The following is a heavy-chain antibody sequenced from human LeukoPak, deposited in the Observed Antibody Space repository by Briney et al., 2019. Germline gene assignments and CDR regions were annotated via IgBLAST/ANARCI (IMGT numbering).Heavy chain of an antibody. V-gene: IGHV4-34*01. D-gene: IGHD1-1*01. CDR2: INHSGST. J-gene: IGHJ4*02. Sequence: SETLSLTCAVYGGSFSGYYWSWIRQPPRKGLEWIGEINHSGSTNYNPSLKSRVTISVDTSKNQFSLKLTSVTAADTAVYYCARAPNWNYFDYWGQGTLVTVSS. CDR1: GGSFSGYY. CDR3: ARAPNWNYFDY.